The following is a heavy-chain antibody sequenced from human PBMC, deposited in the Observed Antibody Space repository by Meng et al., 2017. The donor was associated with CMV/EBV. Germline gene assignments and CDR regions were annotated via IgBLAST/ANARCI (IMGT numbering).Heavy chain of an antibody. CDR2: IYTSGST. D-gene: IGHD6-19*01. V-gene: IGHV4-4*07. J-gene: IGHJ4*02. CDR1: GGAIRSYD. CDR3: ARDSSGWYPHFDY. Sequence: QVQVRGSGPRLVKPSGTLPLPCTVSGGAIRSYDWSWIRQPDGKGLEWIGRIYTSGSTNYNPSLKSRVTMSVDTSKNQFSLKLSSVTAADTAVYYCARDSSGWYPHFDYWGQGTLVTVSS.